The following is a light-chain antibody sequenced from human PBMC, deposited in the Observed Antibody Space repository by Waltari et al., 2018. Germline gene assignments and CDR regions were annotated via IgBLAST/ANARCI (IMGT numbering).Light chain of an antibody. J-gene: IGLJ1*01. CDR2: KDE. V-gene: IGLV3-25*03. CDR1: ALPTQY. Sequence: SYELTQPPSESVSPGQTARITCSGDALPTQYVYWYQQKPGQAPVLIIYKDEERPSGIPERFSGSSSGTTATLTISGVQAEDEADYYCQSADSSGTYYVFATGTKVTVL. CDR3: QSADSSGTYYV.